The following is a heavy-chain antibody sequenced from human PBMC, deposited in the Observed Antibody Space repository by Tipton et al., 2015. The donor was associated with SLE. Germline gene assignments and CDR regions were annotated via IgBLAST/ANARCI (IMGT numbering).Heavy chain of an antibody. CDR1: GFTFSGFW. CDR2: INQDGNRK. J-gene: IGHJ4*02. CDR3: ARGADDILTGNPSCFDD. V-gene: IGHV3-7*01. D-gene: IGHD3-9*01. Sequence: SLRLSCADSGFTFSGFWVGWVRQAPGKGLEWVAQINQDGNRKYYVDSAKGRFTISRDNAKNSLYLLMNSLRAEDTAVYYCARGADDILTGNPSCFDDWGQGTLVTVSS.